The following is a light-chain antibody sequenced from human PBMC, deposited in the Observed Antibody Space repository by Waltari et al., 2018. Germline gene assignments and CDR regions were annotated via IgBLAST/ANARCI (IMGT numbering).Light chain of an antibody. Sequence: LVLTQSPSASASLGASVKLTCTLSSGYSSNVIAWLQQQPGKRPRYLMKVNSDGSHRKGDDIPDRFSASKSGTECQLTISSLQSEDEADYFCQTGGHGTWVFGGGTKLTVL. CDR1: SGYSSNV. J-gene: IGLJ3*02. V-gene: IGLV4-69*01. CDR2: VNSDGSH. CDR3: QTGGHGTWV.